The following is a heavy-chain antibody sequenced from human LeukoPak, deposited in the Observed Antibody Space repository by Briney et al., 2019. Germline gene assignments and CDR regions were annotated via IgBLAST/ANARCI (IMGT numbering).Heavy chain of an antibody. CDR1: GGSISTYY. CDR2: ISYNGYT. D-gene: IGHD3-10*01. V-gene: IGHV4-59*08. Sequence: PSETLSLTCAVSGGSISTYYWSWIRQSPGKGLEWIGYISYNGYTNYNPSLNSRVTMSVDTSKSQLSLRLSSVTASDTAVYYCARHLDYYGSGSYEFWGQGTLVTVSS. CDR3: ARHLDYYGSGSYEF. J-gene: IGHJ4*02.